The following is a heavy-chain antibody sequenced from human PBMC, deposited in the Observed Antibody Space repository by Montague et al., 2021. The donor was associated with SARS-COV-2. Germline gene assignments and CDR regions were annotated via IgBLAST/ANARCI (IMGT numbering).Heavy chain of an antibody. CDR1: GFTFSSYG. V-gene: IGHV3-33*01. CDR2: IWYDGSNK. D-gene: IGHD1-26*01. CDR3: ARDTMRGSYYADAFDI. J-gene: IGHJ3*02. Sequence: SLRLSCAVSGFTFSSYGMHWVRQAPGKGLEWVAVIWYDGSNKYYADSVKGRFTISRDNSKNTLYLQMNSLRAEDTAVYYCARDTMRGSYYADAFDIWGQGTMVTVSS.